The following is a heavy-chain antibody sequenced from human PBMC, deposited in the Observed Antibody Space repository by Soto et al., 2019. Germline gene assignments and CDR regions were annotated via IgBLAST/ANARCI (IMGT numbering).Heavy chain of an antibody. CDR2: INHSGST. CDR1: GFTFSSYG. D-gene: IGHD5-12*01. V-gene: IGHV4-34*08. J-gene: IGHJ4*02. CDR3: ATTVEMATKDDY. Sequence: QVQLVESGGGVVQPGRSLRLSCAASGFTFSSYGMHWVRQAPGKGLEWIGEINHSGSTNYNPSLKSRVTISVDTSKNQFSLKLSSVTAADTAVYYCATTVEMATKDDYWGQGTLVTVSS.